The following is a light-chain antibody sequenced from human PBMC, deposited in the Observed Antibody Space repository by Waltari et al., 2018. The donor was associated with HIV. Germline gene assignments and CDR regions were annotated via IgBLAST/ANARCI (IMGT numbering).Light chain of an antibody. CDR1: SSDVGGYNY. CDR3: SSYTSTSTQV. Sequence: TQPASVSGSPGQSITISCSGTSSDVGGYNYVSWYQQHPGKAPKLMIYEVTNRPSGVSNRFSGSKSGNTASLTISGLQPEDEADYYCSSYTSTSTQVFGTGTTVTVL. J-gene: IGLJ1*01. CDR2: EVT. V-gene: IGLV2-14*01.